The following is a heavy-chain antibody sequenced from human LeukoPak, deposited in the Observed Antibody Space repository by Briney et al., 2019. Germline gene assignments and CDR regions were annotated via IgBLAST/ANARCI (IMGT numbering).Heavy chain of an antibody. CDR3: AKDSAGSYYNWFDP. CDR2: ISGSGGST. J-gene: IGHJ5*02. V-gene: IGHV3-23*01. D-gene: IGHD1-26*01. CDR1: GFTFSSYA. Sequence: GGSPRLSCAASGFTFSSYAMSWVRQAPGKGLEWVSAISGSGGSTYYADSVKGRFTISRDNSKNTLYLQMNSLRAEDTAVYYCAKDSAGSYYNWFDPWGQGTLVTVSS.